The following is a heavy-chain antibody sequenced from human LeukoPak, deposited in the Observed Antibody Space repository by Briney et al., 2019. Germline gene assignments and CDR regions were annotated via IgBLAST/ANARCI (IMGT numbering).Heavy chain of an antibody. J-gene: IGHJ4*02. CDR3: ARGDYGDYRVFYTLFDY. Sequence: GESLKISCKGSGYSFTSYWIGWVRQMPGKGLEWMGIIYPGDSHTTYSPSFQGQVTISADKSISTAYLQWSSLKASDTAMYYCARGDYGDYRVFYTLFDYWGQGTLVTVSS. V-gene: IGHV5-51*01. CDR1: GYSFTSYW. D-gene: IGHD4-17*01. CDR2: IYPGDSHT.